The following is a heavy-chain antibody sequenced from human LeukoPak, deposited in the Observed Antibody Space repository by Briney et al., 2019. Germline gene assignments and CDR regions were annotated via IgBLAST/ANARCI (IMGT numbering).Heavy chain of an antibody. CDR3: ARGKSSGWLRVYYYYGMDV. Sequence: ASVKVSCKASGYTFTSYDINWVRQATGLGLEWMGWMNPNSGNTGYAQKFQGRVTMTRNTSISTAYMELSSLRSEDTAVYYCARGKSSGWLRVYYYYGMDVWGQGTTVTVSS. CDR1: GYTFTSYD. J-gene: IGHJ6*02. CDR2: MNPNSGNT. V-gene: IGHV1-8*01. D-gene: IGHD6-19*01.